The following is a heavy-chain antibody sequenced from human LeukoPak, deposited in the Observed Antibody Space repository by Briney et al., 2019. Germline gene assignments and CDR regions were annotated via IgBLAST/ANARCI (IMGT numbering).Heavy chain of an antibody. D-gene: IGHD5-18*01. J-gene: IGHJ4*02. Sequence: GGSLRLSCAASGFSVSSDYMTWVRQAPGKGLEWVSVIYSGGSTYYADSVKGRFTISRDSSKNTLYLQMNNVRVEDTAVYFCARYHTALNYWGQGTLVTASS. CDR3: ARYHTALNY. V-gene: IGHV3-53*01. CDR1: GFSVSSDY. CDR2: IYSGGST.